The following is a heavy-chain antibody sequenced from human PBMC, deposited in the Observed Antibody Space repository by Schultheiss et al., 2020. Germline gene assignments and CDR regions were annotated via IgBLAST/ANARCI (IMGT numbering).Heavy chain of an antibody. D-gene: IGHD3-3*01. V-gene: IGHV1-2*04. CDR3: ARDRGVVIQLWFDP. CDR1: GYTFTSYG. CDR2: IIPILGIA. Sequence: ASVKVSCKASGYTFTSYGVSWVRQAPGQGLEWMGRIIPILGIANYAQKFQGWVTMTRDTSISTAYMELSRLRSDDTAVYYCARDRGVVIQLWFDPWGQGTLVTVSS. J-gene: IGHJ5*02.